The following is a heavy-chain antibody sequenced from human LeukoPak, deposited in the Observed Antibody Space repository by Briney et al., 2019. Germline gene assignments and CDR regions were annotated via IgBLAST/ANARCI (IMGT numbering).Heavy chain of an antibody. Sequence: GGSLRLSCAASGFTFSSNWMSWVRQAPGKGLEWVANIKQDGSEKYHVDSVKGRFTISRDNAKNSLYLQMNSLRAEDTAVYYCARDRTWFSNWGQGTLVTVSS. J-gene: IGHJ4*02. D-gene: IGHD3-10*01. V-gene: IGHV3-7*01. CDR2: IKQDGSEK. CDR1: GFTFSSNW. CDR3: ARDRTWFSN.